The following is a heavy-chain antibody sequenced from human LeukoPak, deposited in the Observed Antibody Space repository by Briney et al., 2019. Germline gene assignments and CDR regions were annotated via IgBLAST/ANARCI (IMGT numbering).Heavy chain of an antibody. D-gene: IGHD3-10*01. V-gene: IGHV4-34*01. CDR1: GGSFSGYY. Sequence: SETLSLTCAVYGGSFSGYYWSWIRQPPGKGLEWIGEINHSGSTNYNPSLKSRVTISVDTSKNQFSLKLSSVTAADTAVYYCARGRYYGSGSYVWGQGTLVTVSS. CDR3: ARGRYYGSGSYV. J-gene: IGHJ4*02. CDR2: INHSGST.